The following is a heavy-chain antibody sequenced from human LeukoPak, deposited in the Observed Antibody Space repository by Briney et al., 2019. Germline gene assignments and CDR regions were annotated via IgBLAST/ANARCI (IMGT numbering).Heavy chain of an antibody. V-gene: IGHV3-30*12. J-gene: IGHJ4*02. CDR2: LYYDGSNQ. CDR3: ARDLRSSSQRGYFDY. D-gene: IGHD6-13*01. Sequence: PGGSLRLSCAASGFTFSSYGMHWVRQAPGKGLEWVASLYYDGSNQNYADSVKGRFTISRDNAKNSLYLQMNSLRAEDTAVYYCARDLRSSSQRGYFDYWGQGTLVTVSS. CDR1: GFTFSSYG.